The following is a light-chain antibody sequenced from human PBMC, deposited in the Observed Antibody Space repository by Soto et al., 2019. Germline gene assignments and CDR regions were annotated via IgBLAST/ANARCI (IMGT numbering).Light chain of an antibody. J-gene: IGKJ5*01. V-gene: IGKV1-5*02. CDR1: QSVSTR. CDR3: QQSYSTIEGIN. Sequence: DIQMTQSPSSLSASVGDRVTIICRASQSVSTRLAWYQQKPGKAPKVLIYDASSWAGGVPSRFTGSGSGTEFTLTINRLQPDDFATYYCQQSYSTIEGINCGQGTRREIK. CDR2: DAS.